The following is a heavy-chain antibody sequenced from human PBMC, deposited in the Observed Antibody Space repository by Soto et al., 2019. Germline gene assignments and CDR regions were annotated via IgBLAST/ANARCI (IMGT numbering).Heavy chain of an antibody. CDR1: GFTFSSYW. Sequence: EVQLVESGGGWVQPGGSLRLSCAASGFTFSSYWMSWVRQAPGKGLEWVANIKQDGSEKYYVDSVKGRFTISRDNAKNSLYLQMNSLRAEDTAVYYCARDSSGWQKNWFDPWGQGTLVTVSS. J-gene: IGHJ5*02. V-gene: IGHV3-7*01. CDR2: IKQDGSEK. CDR3: ARDSSGWQKNWFDP. D-gene: IGHD6-19*01.